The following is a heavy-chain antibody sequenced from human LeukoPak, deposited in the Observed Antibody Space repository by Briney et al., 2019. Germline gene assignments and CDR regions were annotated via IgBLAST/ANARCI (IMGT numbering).Heavy chain of an antibody. CDR2: ISYSGST. CDR3: ARGGLYDTSGSYIHALDY. Sequence: PSETLSLTCTVSGGSISSHYWSWIRQPPGKGLEWIGCISYSGSTNYNPSFNSRVTISVDTSKKQFSLKLSSVTAADTAVYYCARGGLYDTSGSYIHALDYWGQGTLVTVSS. V-gene: IGHV4-59*11. D-gene: IGHD3-22*01. CDR1: GGSISSHY. J-gene: IGHJ4*02.